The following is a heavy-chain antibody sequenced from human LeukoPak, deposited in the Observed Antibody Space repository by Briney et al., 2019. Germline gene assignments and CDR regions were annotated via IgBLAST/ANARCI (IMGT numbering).Heavy chain of an antibody. Sequence: GGSLRLSCAASGFTFSSYTMSWVRQAPGKGLEWVSGLSGSGGSTYYADSVKGRFTISRDNSKNTLYLQMNSLRAEDTAVYYWAKADGLYRYDISTAYYNRAFDYWGQGPLVTVSS. V-gene: IGHV3-23*01. CDR1: GFTFSSYT. D-gene: IGHD3-9*01. CDR3: AKADGLYRYDISTAYYNRAFDY. CDR2: LSGSGGST. J-gene: IGHJ4*02.